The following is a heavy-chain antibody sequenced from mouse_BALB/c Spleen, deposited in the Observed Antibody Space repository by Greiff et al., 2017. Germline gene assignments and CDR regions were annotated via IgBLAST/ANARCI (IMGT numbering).Heavy chain of an antibody. V-gene: IGHV1-80*01. CDR2: IYPGDGDT. Sequence: QVQLQQSGAELVRPGSSVKISCKASGYAFSSYWMNWVKQRPGQGLEWIGQIYPGDGDTNYNGKFKGKATLTADKSSSTAYMQLSSLTSEDSAVYICAGYRYDGSFADWGQGTLVTVSA. D-gene: IGHD2-14*01. CDR3: AGYRYDGSFAD. J-gene: IGHJ3*01. CDR1: GYAFSSYW.